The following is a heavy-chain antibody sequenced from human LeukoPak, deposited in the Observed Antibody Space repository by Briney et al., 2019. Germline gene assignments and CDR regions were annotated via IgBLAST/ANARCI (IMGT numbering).Heavy chain of an antibody. D-gene: IGHD2-15*01. Sequence: GASVKVPCKASGFTFTSSAMQWVRQARGQRLEWIGWIVVGSGNTNYAQKFQERVTITRDMSTSTAYMELSSLRSEDTAVYYCAAGGGGSLLFDYWGQGTLVTVSS. CDR2: IVVGSGNT. CDR3: AAGGGGSLLFDY. J-gene: IGHJ4*02. CDR1: GFTFTSSA. V-gene: IGHV1-58*02.